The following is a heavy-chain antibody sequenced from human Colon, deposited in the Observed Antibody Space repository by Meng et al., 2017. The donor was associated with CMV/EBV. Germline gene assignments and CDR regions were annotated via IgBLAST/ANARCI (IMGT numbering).Heavy chain of an antibody. D-gene: IGHD3-10*01. CDR3: ARYYFSGSYFGDY. V-gene: IGHV3-53*01. CDR2: IYSDGRT. Sequence: GGSLRLSCAAPGLTVSSNYMTWVRLAPGKGLEWVSIIYSDGRTYYADSVQGRFTISRDTYNNMVYLQMNSLRAEDTAVYYCARYYFSGSYFGDYWGQGTLVTVSS. J-gene: IGHJ4*02. CDR1: GLTVSSNY.